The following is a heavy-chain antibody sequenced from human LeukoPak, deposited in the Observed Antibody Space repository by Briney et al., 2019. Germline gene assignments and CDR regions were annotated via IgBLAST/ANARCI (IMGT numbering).Heavy chain of an antibody. CDR1: GGSISSSSYY. D-gene: IGHD2-15*01. CDR2: IYYSGST. CDR3: ASFYCSGGSCYQYYYYYYMDV. V-gene: IGHV4-39*01. Sequence: SETLSLTCTVSGGSISSSSYYWGWIRQPPGKGLEWIGIIYYSGSTYYNPSLKSRVTISVDTSKNQFSLKLSSVTAVDTAVYYCASFYCSGGSCYQYYYYYYMDVWGKGTTVTISS. J-gene: IGHJ6*03.